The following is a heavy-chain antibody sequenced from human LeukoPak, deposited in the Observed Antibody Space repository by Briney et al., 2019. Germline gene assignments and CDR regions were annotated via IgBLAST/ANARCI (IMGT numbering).Heavy chain of an antibody. CDR3: ARVDRIAARQEKDYFDY. CDR1: GDSISRSSYY. CDR2: IYYSGST. Sequence: SETLSLTCTVSGDSISRSSYYWGWIRQPPGKGLQWIGSIYYSGSTYYNPSLKSRVTISVDTSKNQFSLKLSSVTAADTAVYYCARVDRIAARQEKDYFDYWGQGTLVTVSS. V-gene: IGHV4-39*07. D-gene: IGHD6-6*01. J-gene: IGHJ4*02.